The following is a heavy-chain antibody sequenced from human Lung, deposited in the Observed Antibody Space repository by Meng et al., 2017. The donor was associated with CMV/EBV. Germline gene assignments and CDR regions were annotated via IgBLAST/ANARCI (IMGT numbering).Heavy chain of an antibody. CDR3: ATLATLNTHRFDN. D-gene: IGHD1-1*01. CDR2: VYYSGGN. V-gene: IGHV4-59*03. CDR1: GGFISSYH. Sequence: SETLSLXCTAAGGFISSYHWSWLRQPPGKGLEWIGHVYYSGGNNYNPSLKSRVTTSFDKSKNQFSLNLTSVTAADTAVYYCATLATLNTHRFDNWGQGVLVTVSS. J-gene: IGHJ4*02.